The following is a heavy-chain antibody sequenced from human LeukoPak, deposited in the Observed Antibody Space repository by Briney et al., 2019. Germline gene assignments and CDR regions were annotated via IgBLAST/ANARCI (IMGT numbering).Heavy chain of an antibody. CDR2: IYYSGST. Sequence: PSETLSLTCTVSGGSISSHYWSWIRQPPGKGLEWIGHIYYSGSTNYNPSPKSRVTISGDTSKNQFSLKLSSVTAEDTAVYYCARDRYQNWFDPWGQGTLVIVSS. J-gene: IGHJ5*02. CDR3: ARDRYQNWFDP. CDR1: GGSISSHY. V-gene: IGHV4-59*11. D-gene: IGHD2-2*01.